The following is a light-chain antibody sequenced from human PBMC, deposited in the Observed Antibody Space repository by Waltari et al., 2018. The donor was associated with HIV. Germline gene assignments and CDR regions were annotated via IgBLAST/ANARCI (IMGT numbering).Light chain of an antibody. V-gene: IGLV2-8*01. CDR3: SSYAGNNNYV. CDR2: EVN. J-gene: IGLJ1*01. Sequence: QPALTQPPSASGSPGQSVTISCTGTSRDIGTYTYVSWYQQHPGRAPNLLIYEVNKRPSGVPDRFSDSKSANTASLTVSGLQVADEADYYCSSYAGNNNYVFGTGTRVTVL. CDR1: SRDIGTYTY.